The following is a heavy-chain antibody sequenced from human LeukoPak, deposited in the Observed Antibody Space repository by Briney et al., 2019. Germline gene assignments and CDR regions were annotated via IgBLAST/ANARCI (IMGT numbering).Heavy chain of an antibody. CDR3: ARRYCSGGSCYSFRGDWFDP. CDR1: GFTFSSYA. V-gene: IGHV3-30*04. CDR2: ISYDGSNK. J-gene: IGHJ5*02. Sequence: GGSLRLSCAASGFTFSSYAMHWVRQAPGKGLEWVAVISYDGSNKYYADSVKGRFTISRDNSKNTLYLQMNSLRAEDTAVYYCARRYCSGGSCYSFRGDWFDPWGQGTLVTVSS. D-gene: IGHD2-15*01.